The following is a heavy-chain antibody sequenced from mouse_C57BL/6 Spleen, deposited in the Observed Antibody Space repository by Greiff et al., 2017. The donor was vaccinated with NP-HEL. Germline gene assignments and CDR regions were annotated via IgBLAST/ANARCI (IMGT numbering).Heavy chain of an antibody. CDR2: ISDGGSYT. CDR3: AREGAYYSNRFAY. J-gene: IGHJ3*01. Sequence: EVMLVESGGGLVKPGGSLKLSCAASGFTFSSYAMSWVRQTPEKRLEWVATISDGGSYTYYPDNVKGRFTISRDNAKNNLYLQMSHLKSEDTAMYYCAREGAYYSNRFAYWGQGTLVTVSA. CDR1: GFTFSSYA. D-gene: IGHD2-5*01. V-gene: IGHV5-4*01.